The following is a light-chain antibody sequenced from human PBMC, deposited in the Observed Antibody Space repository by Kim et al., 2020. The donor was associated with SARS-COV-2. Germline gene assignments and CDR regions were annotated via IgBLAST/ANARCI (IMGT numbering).Light chain of an antibody. CDR3: QQDSSSPLT. CDR2: GAS. V-gene: IGKV3-20*01. CDR1: QSVSSNY. Sequence: EIVLTQSPGTLSLSPGERATLSCRASQSVSSNYLAWHQQKPGQAPRLLIYGASSRATGIPDRFSGSGSGTDFTLTISRLQPEDFAVYYCQQDSSSPLTFGVGTKVDIK. J-gene: IGKJ4*02.